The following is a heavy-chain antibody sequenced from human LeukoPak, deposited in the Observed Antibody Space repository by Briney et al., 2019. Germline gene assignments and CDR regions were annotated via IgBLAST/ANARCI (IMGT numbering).Heavy chain of an antibody. CDR1: GGSFSGYY. CDR2: INHSGST. J-gene: IGHJ3*02. CDR3: ARAQRGRRITMVRGVIINGPSDAFDI. D-gene: IGHD3-10*01. V-gene: IGHV4-34*01. Sequence: KSSETLSLTCAVYGGSFSGYYWSWIRQPPGKGLEWIGEINHSGSTNYNPSLKSRVTISVDTSKNQFSLKLSSVTAADTAVYYCARAQRGRRITMVRGVIINGPSDAFDIWGQGTMVTVSS.